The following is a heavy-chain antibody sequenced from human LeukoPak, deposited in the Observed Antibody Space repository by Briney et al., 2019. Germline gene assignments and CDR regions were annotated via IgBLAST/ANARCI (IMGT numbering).Heavy chain of an antibody. CDR2: IYYSGST. V-gene: IGHV4-39*01. Sequence: SETLSLTCTVSGGSISSSGYYWGWIRQPPGKGLEWIGSIYYSGSTYYNPSLKSRVTISVDTSKNQFSLKLSSVTAADTAVYYCARHGIYVGSGWSFDFWAQGTLVTVSS. J-gene: IGHJ4*02. CDR1: GGSISSSGYY. D-gene: IGHD6-19*01. CDR3: ARHGIYVGSGWSFDF.